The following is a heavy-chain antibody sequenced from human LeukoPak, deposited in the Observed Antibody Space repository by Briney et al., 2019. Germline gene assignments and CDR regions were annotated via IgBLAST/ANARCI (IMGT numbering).Heavy chain of an antibody. CDR3: ARDHVPAAIDAFDI. D-gene: IGHD2-2*01. V-gene: IGHV3-33*01. CDR2: IWYDGSNK. CDR1: GFTFSSYG. J-gene: IGHJ3*02. Sequence: GSLRLSCAASGFTFSSYGMHWVRQAPGKGLEWVAVIWYDGSNKYYADSVKGRFTISRDNSKNTLYLQMNSLRAEDTAVYYCARDHVPAAIDAFDIWGQGTMVTVSS.